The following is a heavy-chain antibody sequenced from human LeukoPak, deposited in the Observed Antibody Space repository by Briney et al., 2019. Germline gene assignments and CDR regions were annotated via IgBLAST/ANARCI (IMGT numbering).Heavy chain of an antibody. J-gene: IGHJ4*02. CDR1: GGSISSSSYY. D-gene: IGHD3-22*01. Sequence: PSETLSLTCTVSGGSISSSSYYWGWIRQPPGKGLEWIGSIYYSGSTYYNPSLKSRVTISVDTSKNQFSLKLSSVTAADTAVYYCAREIFGDSSGYRGQGTLVTVSS. CDR3: AREIFGDSSGY. CDR2: IYYSGST. V-gene: IGHV4-39*07.